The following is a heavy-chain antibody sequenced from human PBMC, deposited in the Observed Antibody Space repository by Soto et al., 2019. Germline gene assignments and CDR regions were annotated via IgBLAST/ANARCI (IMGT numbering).Heavy chain of an antibody. CDR2: IYYSGST. CDR3: ARHPAYCSGGICHTDY. CDR1: GGSISSYY. V-gene: IGHV4-59*08. Sequence: SETLSLTCTVSGGSISSYYWSWIRQPPGKGLEWIGYIYYSGSTNYNPSLKSRVTISVDTSKNQFSLKLTSVTAADTAVYYCARHPAYCSGGICHTDYWGQGTLVTVSS. J-gene: IGHJ4*02. D-gene: IGHD2-15*01.